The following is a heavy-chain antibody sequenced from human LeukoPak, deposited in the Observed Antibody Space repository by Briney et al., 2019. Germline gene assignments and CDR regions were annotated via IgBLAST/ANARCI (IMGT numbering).Heavy chain of an antibody. CDR2: ISGSGGST. Sequence: GGSLRLSCAASGFTFSSYAMSWVRQAPGKGLEWVSAISGSGGSTYYADSVTGRFTISRDNSKNTLYLQMNSLRAEDTAVYYCAKDGGLCERWGMVLAVMCDAFDIWGQGTMVTVSS. CDR3: AKDGGLCERWGMVLAVMCDAFDI. V-gene: IGHV3-23*01. J-gene: IGHJ3*02. CDR1: GFTFSSYA. D-gene: IGHD3-10*01.